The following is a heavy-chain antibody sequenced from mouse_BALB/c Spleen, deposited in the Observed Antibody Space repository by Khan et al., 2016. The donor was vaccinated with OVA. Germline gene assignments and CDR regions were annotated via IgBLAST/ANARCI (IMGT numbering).Heavy chain of an antibody. CDR2: MCSDGST. CDR1: GFSLTNYG. CDR3: ARQPYYHYNVMDY. Sequence: QVQLKQSGPGLVAPSQSLSITCTISGFSLTNYGVHWVRQPPGKGLEWLVLMCSDGSTTYNSALKSRLTISKDNPKSQVFLKMNSLQTDDTAMYFCARQPYYHYNVMDYWGQGTSVTVSS. J-gene: IGHJ4*01. D-gene: IGHD2-10*01. V-gene: IGHV2-6-1*01.